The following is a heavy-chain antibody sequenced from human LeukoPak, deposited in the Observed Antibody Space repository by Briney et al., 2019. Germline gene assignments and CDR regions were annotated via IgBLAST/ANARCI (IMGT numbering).Heavy chain of an antibody. Sequence: GGSLGLSCAASGFTFSSYAMSWVRQAPGKGLEWVSAISGSGGSTYYADSVKGRFTISRDNAKNTLYLQMNSLRAEDTAVYYCARDIGATNWFDPWGQGTPVTVSS. CDR2: ISGSGGST. V-gene: IGHV3-23*01. D-gene: IGHD1-26*01. CDR3: ARDIGATNWFDP. CDR1: GFTFSSYA. J-gene: IGHJ5*02.